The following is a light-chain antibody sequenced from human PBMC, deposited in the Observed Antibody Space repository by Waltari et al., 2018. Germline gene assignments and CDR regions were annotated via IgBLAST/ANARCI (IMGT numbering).Light chain of an antibody. V-gene: IGLV2-14*03. CDR3: VSYTRNNTSI. CDR1: SSDVVGYNY. Sequence: QSALTQPASVSGFPGQSLTISCTGTSSDVVGYNYVTWFQQHPGKAPKVMIYAVSRRPAGVSDRFSGAKSGNTASLTISGLQAEDEADYYCVSYTRNNTSIFGGGTKLTVL. J-gene: IGLJ2*01. CDR2: AVS.